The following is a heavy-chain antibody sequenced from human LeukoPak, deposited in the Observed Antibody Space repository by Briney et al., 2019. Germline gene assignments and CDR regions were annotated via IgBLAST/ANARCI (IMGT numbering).Heavy chain of an antibody. CDR2: ISSSSSYI. CDR3: AKDPAFGYGDY. Sequence: PGGSLRLSCAASGFTFSSYNMNWVRQAPGKGLEWVSFISSSSSYIYYADSVKGRFTISRDNAKNTLYLQMNSLRAEDTAVYYCAKDPAFGYGDYWGQGTLVTVSS. V-gene: IGHV3-21*04. D-gene: IGHD3-16*01. J-gene: IGHJ4*02. CDR1: GFTFSSYN.